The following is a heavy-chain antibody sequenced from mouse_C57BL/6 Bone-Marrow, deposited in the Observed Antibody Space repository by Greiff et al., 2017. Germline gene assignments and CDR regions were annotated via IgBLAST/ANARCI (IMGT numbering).Heavy chain of an antibody. CDR3: ARDAMDY. V-gene: IGHV3-6*01. J-gene: IGHJ4*01. CDR2: ISYDGSN. Sequence: EVKLMESGPGLVKPSQSLSLTCSVTGYSITSGYYWNWIRQFPGNKLEWMGYISYDGSNNYNPSLKNRISITRDTSKNQFFLKLNSVTTEDTATYYCARDAMDYWGQGTSVTGSS. CDR1: GYSITSGYY.